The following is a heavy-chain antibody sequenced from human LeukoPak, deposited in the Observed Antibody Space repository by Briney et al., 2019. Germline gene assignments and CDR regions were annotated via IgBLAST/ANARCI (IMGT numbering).Heavy chain of an antibody. CDR1: VFIFGTYT. CDR3: ARDFRDYRDYVAYFDS. D-gene: IGHD4-17*01. V-gene: IGHV3-30*04. Sequence: GGTLRLFCAASVFIFGTYTVHWVPQPPGKGLECVAVILSDGTSLYHAVYGKCRLTISRENSRNTLYLKMNSLKGEDTAVYYCARDFRDYRDYVAYFDSWGQGTLVTVSS. J-gene: IGHJ4*02. CDR2: ILSDGTSL.